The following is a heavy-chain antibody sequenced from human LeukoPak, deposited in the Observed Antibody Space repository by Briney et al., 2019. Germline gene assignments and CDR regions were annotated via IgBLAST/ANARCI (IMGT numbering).Heavy chain of an antibody. Sequence: GGSLRLSCAASGFTFSSYSMNWVRQAPGKGLEWVSSISSSSSYIYYADSVRGRFTISRDNAKNSLYLQMNSLRAEDTAVYYCAREGGIRNGFDYWGQGTLVTVSS. CDR2: ISSSSSYI. D-gene: IGHD1-1*01. CDR3: AREGGIRNGFDY. V-gene: IGHV3-21*01. J-gene: IGHJ4*02. CDR1: GFTFSSYS.